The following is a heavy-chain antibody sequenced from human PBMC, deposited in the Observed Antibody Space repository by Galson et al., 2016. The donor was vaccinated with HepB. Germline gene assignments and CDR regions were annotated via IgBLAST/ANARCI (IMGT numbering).Heavy chain of an antibody. D-gene: IGHD4-17*01. CDR3: ARGDNPEYGDYASAYYYMDV. J-gene: IGHJ6*03. V-gene: IGHV4-34*01. Sequence: SETLSLTCAVYGGSFSGYYWSWIRQPPGKGLEWIGEINHSGSTNYNPSLKSRVTISVDTSKNQFSLKLSSVTAADTAVYYCARGDNPEYGDYASAYYYMDVWGKGTTVTVSS. CDR2: INHSGST. CDR1: GGSFSGYY.